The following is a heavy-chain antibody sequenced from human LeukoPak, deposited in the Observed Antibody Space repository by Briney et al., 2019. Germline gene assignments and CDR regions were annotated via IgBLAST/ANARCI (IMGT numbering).Heavy chain of an antibody. J-gene: IGHJ6*02. CDR2: LYYSGSN. CDR3: ARETYYYYRSGYYYYYYGMDV. D-gene: IGHD3-22*01. V-gene: IGHV4-61*01. CDR1: GVSFSSDSYY. Sequence: WETLSLTCTVSGVSFSSDSYYWSWMPPPPGKGLEWIGYLYYSGSNNYNPSLKSRVTISVDTSKNQFSLKLSSVTAADTAVYYCARETYYYYRSGYYYYYYGMDVWGQGTTVSVSS.